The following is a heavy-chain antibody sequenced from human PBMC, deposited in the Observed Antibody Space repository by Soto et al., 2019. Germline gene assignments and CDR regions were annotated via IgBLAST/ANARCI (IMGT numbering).Heavy chain of an antibody. D-gene: IGHD6-13*01. CDR3: ARVLYSSSRFDP. J-gene: IGHJ5*02. CDR2: INPNSGGT. CDR1: GYTFTGYY. V-gene: IGHV1-2*02. Sequence: RASVKVSCKASGYTFTGYYMHWVRQAPGQGLEWMGWINPNSGGTNYAQKFQGRVTMTRDTSISTAYMELSRLRSDDTAVYYCARVLYSSSRFDPWGQGTLVTVSS.